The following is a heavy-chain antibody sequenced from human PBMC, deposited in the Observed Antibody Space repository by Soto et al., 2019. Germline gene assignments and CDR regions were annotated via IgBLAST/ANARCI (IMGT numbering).Heavy chain of an antibody. CDR1: GFTFSSYG. CDR2: IWYDGSKK. D-gene: IGHD2-15*01. Sequence: QVQLVESGGGVVQPGRSLRLSCAASGFTFSSYGMHWVRQAPGKGLEWVAVIWYDGSKKYYADSVKGRFTIYRDNSKNTLYLQMNSLRAEDTAVYYCARDGYCSGGSCYSVPVFDYWGQGTLVTVSS. CDR3: ARDGYCSGGSCYSVPVFDY. V-gene: IGHV3-33*01. J-gene: IGHJ4*02.